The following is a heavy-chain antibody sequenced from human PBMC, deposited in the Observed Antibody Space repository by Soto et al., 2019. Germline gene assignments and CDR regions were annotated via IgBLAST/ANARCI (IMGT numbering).Heavy chain of an antibody. CDR3: ARIRRNSSGWDYYFDY. V-gene: IGHV2-70*01. CDR1: GFSLSTSGMC. CDR2: IDWDDDK. Sequence: ESGPTLVNPTQTLTLTCTFSGFSLSTSGMCVSWIRQPPGKALEWLALIDWDDDKYYSTSLKTRLTISKDTSKNQVVLTMTNMDPVDTATYYCARIRRNSSGWDYYFDYWGQGTLVTVSS. J-gene: IGHJ4*02. D-gene: IGHD6-19*01.